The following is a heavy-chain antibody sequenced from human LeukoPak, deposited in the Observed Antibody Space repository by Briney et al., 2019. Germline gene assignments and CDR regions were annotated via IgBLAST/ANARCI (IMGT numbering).Heavy chain of an antibody. CDR2: IRYDGSEK. Sequence: GGSLRLSCAASGFTFSSYGTHWVRQAPGKGLEWVALIRYDGSEKYYADSVKGRFTISRDNSKNTLYLQMNSLRVEDTAVYYYAARDFWSGPASDYWGQGTLVTVSS. D-gene: IGHD3-3*01. CDR1: GFTFSSYG. V-gene: IGHV3-30*02. CDR3: AARDFWSGPASDY. J-gene: IGHJ4*02.